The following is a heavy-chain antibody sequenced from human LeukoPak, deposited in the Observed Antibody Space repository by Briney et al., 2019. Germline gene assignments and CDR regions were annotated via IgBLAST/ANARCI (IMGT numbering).Heavy chain of an antibody. CDR1: GGSISSSSYY. CDR2: IYYSGST. CDR3: ARSDSYGYSHYYYYMDV. J-gene: IGHJ6*03. D-gene: IGHD5-18*01. V-gene: IGHV4-39*01. Sequence: SETLSLTCTVSGGSISSSSYYWGWIRQPPGKGLEWIVSIYYSGSTYYNPSLKSRVTISVDTSKNQFSLKLSSVTAADTAVYYCARSDSYGYSHYYYYMDVWGKGTTVTVSS.